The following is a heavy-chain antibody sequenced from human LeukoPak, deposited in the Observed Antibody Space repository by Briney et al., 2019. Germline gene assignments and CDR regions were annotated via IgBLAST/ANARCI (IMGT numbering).Heavy chain of an antibody. J-gene: IGHJ4*02. D-gene: IGHD6-13*01. CDR1: GFTFDDYA. V-gene: IGHV3-9*01. CDR3: ARGGKQQLVSGYFDY. CDR2: ISWNGGSI. Sequence: GGSLRLSCAASGFTFDDYAMHWVRQAPGKGLEWVSGISWNGGSIGYADSVKGRFTISRDNAKNSLYLQMYSLRAEDTAVYYCARGGKQQLVSGYFDYWGQGTLVTVSS.